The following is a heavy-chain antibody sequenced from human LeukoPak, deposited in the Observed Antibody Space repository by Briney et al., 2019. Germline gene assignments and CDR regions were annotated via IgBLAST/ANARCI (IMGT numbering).Heavy chain of an antibody. CDR1: GFTISSNY. D-gene: IGHD6-19*01. V-gene: IGHV3-66*01. CDR2: IYSGGST. J-gene: IGHJ6*02. CDR3: AKVRSEYSSGWYGGFYYYTLDV. Sequence: GGSLRLSCAASGFTISSNYMSWVRQAPGKGLEWVSVIYSGGSTYYVDSVKGRFTSSRDNSKNTLYLQVNSLRAEDTAVYYCAKVRSEYSSGWYGGFYYYTLDVWGQGTTVTVYS.